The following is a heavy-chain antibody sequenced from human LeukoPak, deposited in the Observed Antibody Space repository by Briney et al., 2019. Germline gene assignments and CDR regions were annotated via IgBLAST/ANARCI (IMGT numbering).Heavy chain of an antibody. CDR2: IKSKTDGGTT. Sequence: PGGSLRLSCAASGFTFSNAWMSWVRQAPGKGLEWVGRIKSKTDGGTTDYAAPVKGRFTISRDDSKNTLYLQMNSLKTEDTAVYYCSTSLIAAAIDYWGQGTLVTVFS. CDR1: GFTFSNAW. V-gene: IGHV3-15*01. D-gene: IGHD6-13*01. J-gene: IGHJ4*02. CDR3: STSLIAAAIDY.